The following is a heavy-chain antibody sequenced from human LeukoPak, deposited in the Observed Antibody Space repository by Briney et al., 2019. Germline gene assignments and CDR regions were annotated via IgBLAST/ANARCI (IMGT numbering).Heavy chain of an antibody. Sequence: ASVKVSCKASGYTFTGYYMHWVRQAPGQGLEWMGWINPNSGGTNYAQKFQGRVTMTRDTSISTAYMELSRLRSDDTAVYYCARDAYYDSSGYQRAFDIWGQGTMDTVSS. CDR1: GYTFTGYY. D-gene: IGHD3-22*01. CDR3: ARDAYYDSSGYQRAFDI. CDR2: INPNSGGT. J-gene: IGHJ3*02. V-gene: IGHV1-2*02.